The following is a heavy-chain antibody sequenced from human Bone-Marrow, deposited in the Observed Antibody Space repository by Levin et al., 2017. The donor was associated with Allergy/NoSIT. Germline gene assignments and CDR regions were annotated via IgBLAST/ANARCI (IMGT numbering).Heavy chain of an antibody. CDR1: GITFSGYG. Sequence: GGSLRLSCTAAGITFSGYGMNWVRRAPGKGLEWVSSIDTSTGYTYYPDSLRGRFTISSDNPKNSLYLQMNSLRVEDTAVYYCVRGSWPRIWGQGTMVTVSS. CDR3: VRGSWPRI. V-gene: IGHV3-21*01. CDR2: IDTSTGYT. D-gene: IGHD2-15*01. J-gene: IGHJ3*02.